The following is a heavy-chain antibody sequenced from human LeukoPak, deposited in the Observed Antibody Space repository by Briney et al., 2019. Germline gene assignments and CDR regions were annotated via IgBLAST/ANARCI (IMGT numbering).Heavy chain of an antibody. CDR2: INHSGST. V-gene: IGHV4-34*01. CDR1: GGSFSGYY. CDR3: ARGRTVKDWFDP. D-gene: IGHD2-2*01. J-gene: IGHJ5*02. Sequence: SETLSLTCAVCGGSFSGYYWSWIRQPPGKGLEWIGEINHSGSTNYNPSLKSRVTISVDTSKNQFSLKLSSVTAADTAVYYCARGRTVKDWFDPWGQGTLVTVSS.